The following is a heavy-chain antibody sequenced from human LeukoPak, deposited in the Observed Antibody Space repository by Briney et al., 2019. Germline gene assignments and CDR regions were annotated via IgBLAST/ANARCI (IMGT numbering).Heavy chain of an antibody. CDR1: RETFSNYG. D-gene: IGHD3-10*01. CDR3: ARDVSWGSGSGSSHSSYRYAMDV. Sequence: GGSLRLSCAASRETFSNYGLHWVRQAPGKGLEWVAVICYDGSNKFYADSVMGRFTISRDNSKNTLYLQMNSLRADDTAVYYCARDVSWGSGSGSSHSSYRYAMDVWGKGTTVTVSS. CDR2: ICYDGSNK. V-gene: IGHV3-33*01. J-gene: IGHJ6*04.